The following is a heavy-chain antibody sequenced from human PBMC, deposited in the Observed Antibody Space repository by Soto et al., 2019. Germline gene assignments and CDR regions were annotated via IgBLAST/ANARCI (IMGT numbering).Heavy chain of an antibody. J-gene: IGHJ6*02. CDR3: ASGGGYCSSTSCYPGTVGLYYYGMDV. Sequence: QVQLVQSGAEVKKPGSSVKVSCKASGGTFSSYAISWVRQAPGQGLEWMGGIIPIFGTANYAQKFQGRVTITADESTSTAYMELSSLRSEDTAVYYCASGGGYCSSTSCYPGTVGLYYYGMDVWGQGTTVTVSS. CDR1: GGTFSSYA. V-gene: IGHV1-69*01. D-gene: IGHD2-2*01. CDR2: IIPIFGTA.